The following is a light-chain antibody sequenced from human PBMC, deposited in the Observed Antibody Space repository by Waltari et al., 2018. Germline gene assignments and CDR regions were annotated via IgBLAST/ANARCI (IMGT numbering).Light chain of an antibody. J-gene: IGKJ5*01. V-gene: IGKV3-20*01. CDR2: GTS. CDR3: QQYGGSPPIT. CDR1: QSVSSSY. Sequence: ENVLTQSPGTLSLSPGERATLSCRASQSVSSSYLVWYQQKPGQAPRLLIYGTSSRATDIPDRFSGSGSGTDFTLTISRLESEDFAVYYCQQYGGSPPITFGQGTRLEIK.